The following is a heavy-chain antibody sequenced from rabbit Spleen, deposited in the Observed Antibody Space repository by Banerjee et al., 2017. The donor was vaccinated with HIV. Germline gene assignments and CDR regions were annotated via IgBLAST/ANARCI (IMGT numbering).Heavy chain of an antibody. CDR3: ARDTASSFSSYGMDL. D-gene: IGHD8-1*01. CDR2: IDAGNSGFT. J-gene: IGHJ6*01. V-gene: IGHV1S40*01. Sequence: QSLEESGGDVVKPGASLTLTCTASGVSFSISSYMCWVRQAPGKGLEWIACIDAGNSGFTYSATWAKGRFAISKTSSTTVTLQMTRLTAADTATYFCARDTASSFSSYGMDLWCPGTLVTVS. CDR1: GVSFSISSY.